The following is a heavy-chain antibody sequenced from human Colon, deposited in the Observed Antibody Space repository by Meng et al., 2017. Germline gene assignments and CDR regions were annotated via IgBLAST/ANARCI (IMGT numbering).Heavy chain of an antibody. CDR3: ARYCASTNCYTGFDF. CDR2: IYYSGNT. CDR1: GGSISSYY. Sequence: QVQLRESGPGLVKPSETLSLTCAVSGGSISSYYWSWIRQPPGKGLEWIGYIYYSGNTYYNPSLKSRVTISVDTSKNQFSPKLSSVTAADTAVYYCARYCASTNCYTGFDFWGQGTLVTVSS. V-gene: IGHV4-59*06. J-gene: IGHJ4*02. D-gene: IGHD2-2*02.